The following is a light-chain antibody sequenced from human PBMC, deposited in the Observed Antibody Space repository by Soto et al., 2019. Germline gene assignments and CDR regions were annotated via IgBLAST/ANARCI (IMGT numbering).Light chain of an antibody. CDR3: SSFTTSSTYV. V-gene: IGLV2-18*02. CDR1: SSDVGSNNR. Sequence: QSVLTQPPSVSGSPGQSVAISCSGSSSDVGSNNRVSWYQQSPGTAPKLMIYDVTNRPSGVPDRFSGSKSGNTASLTISGLQPKYEADYYCSSFTTSSTYVFGTGTKLTVL. J-gene: IGLJ1*01. CDR2: DVT.